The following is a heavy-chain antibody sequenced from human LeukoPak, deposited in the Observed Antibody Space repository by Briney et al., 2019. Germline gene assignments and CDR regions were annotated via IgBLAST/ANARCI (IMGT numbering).Heavy chain of an antibody. V-gene: IGHV4-61*02. CDR2: IYTSGST. Sequence: SQTLSLTCTVSGGSISSGSYYWSWIRQPAGKGLEWIGRIYTSGSTNYNPSLKSRVTISVDTSKNQFSPKLSSVTAADTAVYYCARDRLDAFDIWGQGTMVTVSS. CDR1: GGSISSGSYY. CDR3: ARDRLDAFDI. J-gene: IGHJ3*02.